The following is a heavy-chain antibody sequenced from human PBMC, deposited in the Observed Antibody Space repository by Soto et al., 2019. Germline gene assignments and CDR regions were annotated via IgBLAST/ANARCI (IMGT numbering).Heavy chain of an antibody. CDR1: GGSVRSSDW. J-gene: IGHJ4*02. CDR2: ISHSGST. Sequence: PSETLSLTCAVSGGSVRSSDWWSWVRQPPGKGLEWIGEISHSGSTNYNPSLKSRVTISLDTSNNLFSLRLSSVTAADTAVYYCASESTSYDIWRYPYSSSEKHFYWGQGTLVTVSS. CDR3: ASESTSYDIWRYPYSSSEKHFY. D-gene: IGHD3-3*01. V-gene: IGHV4-4*02.